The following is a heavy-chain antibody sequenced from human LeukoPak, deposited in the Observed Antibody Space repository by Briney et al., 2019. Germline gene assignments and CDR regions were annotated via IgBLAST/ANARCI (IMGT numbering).Heavy chain of an antibody. CDR2: IKQDGSDK. Sequence: GGSLRLSCVASGFTFSSHWMSWVRQAPGKGLEWVGNIKQDGSDKYHADSVKGRFTISGDNAKNSLYLQMSSLRAEDTAVYYCATQTYALFDYWGQGTLVTVSS. V-gene: IGHV3-7*03. D-gene: IGHD2-2*01. J-gene: IGHJ4*02. CDR3: ATQTYALFDY. CDR1: GFTFSSHW.